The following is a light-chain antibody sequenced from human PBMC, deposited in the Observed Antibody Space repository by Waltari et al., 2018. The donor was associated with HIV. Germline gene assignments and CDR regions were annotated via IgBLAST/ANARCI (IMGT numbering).Light chain of an antibody. V-gene: IGKV3-15*01. CDR1: QGVSSN. Sequence: EIVMTQSPATLSVSPGERATLSCRASQGVSSNVAWYQQKPGQAPRILMDGAATRAPGFPARFSGSGSGTEFTLTISSLQSEDFAVYYCLQYNNWPYTFGQGTKLEIK. J-gene: IGKJ2*01. CDR3: LQYNNWPYT. CDR2: GAA.